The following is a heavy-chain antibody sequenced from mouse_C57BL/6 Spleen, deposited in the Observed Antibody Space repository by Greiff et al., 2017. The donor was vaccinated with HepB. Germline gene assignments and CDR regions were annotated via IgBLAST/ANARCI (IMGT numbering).Heavy chain of an antibody. CDR2: INPNNGGT. CDR1: GYTFTDYY. Sequence: VQLKQSGPELVKPGASVKISCKASGYTFTDYYMNWVKQSHGKSLEWIGDINPNNGGTSYNQKFKGKATLTVDKSSSTAYMELRSLTSEDSAVYYCARTYYGNYGYYAMDYWGQGTSVTVSS. D-gene: IGHD2-10*01. J-gene: IGHJ4*01. V-gene: IGHV1-26*01. CDR3: ARTYYGNYGYYAMDY.